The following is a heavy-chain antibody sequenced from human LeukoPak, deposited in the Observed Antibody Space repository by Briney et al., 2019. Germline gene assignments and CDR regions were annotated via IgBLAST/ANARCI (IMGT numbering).Heavy chain of an antibody. V-gene: IGHV3-30*02. Sequence: GGSLRLSCAASGFTFSSYGMHWVRQAPGKGLEWVAFIRNDGSNKYYADSVKGRFTISRDNTLYLQMSSLRAEDTAVYYCAKDHCSSTSCYYFDYWGQGTLVTVSS. D-gene: IGHD2-2*01. CDR2: IRNDGSNK. CDR1: GFTFSSYG. CDR3: AKDHCSSTSCYYFDY. J-gene: IGHJ4*02.